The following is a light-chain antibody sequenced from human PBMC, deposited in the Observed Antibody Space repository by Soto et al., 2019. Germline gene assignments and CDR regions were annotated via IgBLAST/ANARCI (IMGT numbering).Light chain of an antibody. Sequence: QSALTQPASVSGSPGQSITISCTGTSSDVGGYNYVSWYQLHPGKAPKLMISDVSNRPSGVSNRFSGSKSGGTVSLTISGLQAEDEADYFCSSYTSSSTLYVFGTGTKLTVL. J-gene: IGLJ1*01. CDR2: DVS. CDR3: SSYTSSSTLYV. V-gene: IGLV2-14*03. CDR1: SSDVGGYNY.